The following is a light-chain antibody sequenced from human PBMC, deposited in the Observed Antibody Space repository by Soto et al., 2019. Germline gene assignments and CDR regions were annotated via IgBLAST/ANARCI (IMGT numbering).Light chain of an antibody. CDR3: QSYDSGLHVV. CDR1: SSNIGAGYD. CDR2: GNS. J-gene: IGLJ2*01. V-gene: IGLV1-40*01. Sequence: QSVLTHPPSVSGAPGQRVTISCTGSSSNIGAGYDVHWYQQLPGTAPKLLIYGNSNRPSGVPDRFSGSKSGTSASLAITGLQAEDEADYYCQSYDSGLHVVFGGGTKVTFL.